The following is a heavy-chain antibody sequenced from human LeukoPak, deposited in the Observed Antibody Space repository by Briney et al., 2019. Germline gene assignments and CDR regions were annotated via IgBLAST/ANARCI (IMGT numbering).Heavy chain of an antibody. CDR3: AKGKWCSGTYHFDY. D-gene: IGHD1-26*01. CDR2: ISWNSDSI. Sequence: GGSLRLSCAASGLTFSDYVLYWVRQAPGKGLEWVSGISWNSDSIGYVDSVKGRFTISRDNAKNSLYLQMNSLRAEDTALYYCAKGKWCSGTYHFDYWSQGTLVTVSS. J-gene: IGHJ4*02. V-gene: IGHV3-9*01. CDR1: GLTFSDYV.